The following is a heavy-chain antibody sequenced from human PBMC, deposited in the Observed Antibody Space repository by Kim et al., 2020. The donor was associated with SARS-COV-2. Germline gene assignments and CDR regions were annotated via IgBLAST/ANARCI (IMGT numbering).Heavy chain of an antibody. D-gene: IGHD6-13*01. V-gene: IGHV4-34*01. Sequence: INHSGSTNYNPSLKSRVTISVDTSKNQFSLKLSSVTAAEKAVYYCARAVRAAPVSYWGQGTLVTVSS. CDR2: INHSGST. J-gene: IGHJ4*02. CDR3: ARAVRAAPVSY.